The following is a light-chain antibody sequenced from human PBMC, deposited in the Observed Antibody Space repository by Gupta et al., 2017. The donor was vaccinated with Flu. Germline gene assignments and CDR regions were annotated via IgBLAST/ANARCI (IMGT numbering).Light chain of an antibody. Sequence: SHDLTQPPSVSVPPGQTDSFPCSGDDVENKYVCWYQQKAAQSTVLVVYQDITRHSGIPERLAASNAGNTATLTIGGPQAMDEADYYCQAWDGSTVVFGGGTKLTVL. CDR1: DVENKY. V-gene: IGLV3-1*01. CDR3: QAWDGSTVV. CDR2: QDI. J-gene: IGLJ3*02.